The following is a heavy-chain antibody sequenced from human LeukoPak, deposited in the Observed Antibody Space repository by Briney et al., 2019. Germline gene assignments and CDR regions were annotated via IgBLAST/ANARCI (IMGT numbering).Heavy chain of an antibody. V-gene: IGHV1-2*02. Sequence: ASVKVSCKASGYTFTGYFMHWVRQAPGQGLEWMGWINPNSGGTNYAQKFQGRVTMTRDTSISTAYMELGRLRSDDTAVYYCARVPQGYYDSSGYYGGEFDYWGQGTLVTVSS. CDR2: INPNSGGT. D-gene: IGHD3-22*01. CDR3: ARVPQGYYDSSGYYGGEFDY. CDR1: GYTFTGYF. J-gene: IGHJ4*02.